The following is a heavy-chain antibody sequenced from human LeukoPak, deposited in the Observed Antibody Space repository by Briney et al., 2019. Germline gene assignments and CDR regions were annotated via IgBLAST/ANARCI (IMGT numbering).Heavy chain of an antibody. CDR2: IYSGGST. V-gene: IGHV3-66*01. D-gene: IGHD6-19*01. J-gene: IGHJ4*02. Sequence: GGSLRLSCAASGFTVSSNYMSWVRQAPGKGLEWVSVIYSGGSTSYADPVKGRFTISRDNSKNTLYLQMNSLRAEDTAVYYCARDSSSGWQHDYWGQGTLVTVSS. CDR3: ARDSSSGWQHDY. CDR1: GFTVSSNY.